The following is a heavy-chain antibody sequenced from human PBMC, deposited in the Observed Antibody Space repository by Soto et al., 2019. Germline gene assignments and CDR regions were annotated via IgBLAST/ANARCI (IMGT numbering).Heavy chain of an antibody. CDR1: GFTFSDYY. Sequence: PGGSLRLSCAASGFTFSDYYMTWIRQAPGKGLEWVSYISNSGSSMDYEDSVKGRFTISRDNPKNSLYLQMNSLRAEDTAVYYCARSGDGANYYYGMDVWGQGTTVTVSS. V-gene: IGHV3-11*01. J-gene: IGHJ6*01. D-gene: IGHD3-10*01. CDR3: ARSGDGANYYYGMDV. CDR2: ISNSGSSM.